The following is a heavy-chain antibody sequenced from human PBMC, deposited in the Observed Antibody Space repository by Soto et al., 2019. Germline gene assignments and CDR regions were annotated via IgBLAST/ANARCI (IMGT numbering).Heavy chain of an antibody. D-gene: IGHD7-27*01. CDR3: ARDLNWALDH. CDR2: IVPIFGTF. J-gene: IGHJ4*02. V-gene: IGHV1-69*01. CDR1: GGTFGRNT. Sequence: QVHLVQSAAEVKKPGSSVRVSCTVSGGTFGRNTIVWVRQAPEQGLECMGHIVPIFGTFKYAQKFQGRVTFTADDSTTTAYIDLSSLTSGYTAVYFCARDLNWALDHWGQGTLVTVSS.